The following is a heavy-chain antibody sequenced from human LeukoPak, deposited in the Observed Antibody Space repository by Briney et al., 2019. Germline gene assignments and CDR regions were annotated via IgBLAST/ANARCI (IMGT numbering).Heavy chain of an antibody. CDR1: GFTFSSYS. CDR2: ISSSSSYI. CDR3: ARDRREWLVLDY. Sequence: GGSLRLSCAGSGFTFSSYSMNWIRQAPGKGLEWVSSISSSSSYIYYADSVKGRFTISRDNAKNSLYLQMNSLRAEDTAVYYCARDRREWLVLDYWGQGTLVTVSS. D-gene: IGHD6-19*01. V-gene: IGHV3-21*01. J-gene: IGHJ4*02.